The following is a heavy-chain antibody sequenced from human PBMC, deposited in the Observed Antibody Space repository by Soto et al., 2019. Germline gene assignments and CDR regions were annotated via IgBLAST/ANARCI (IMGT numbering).Heavy chain of an antibody. J-gene: IGHJ4*02. V-gene: IGHV4-30-2*01. CDR2: IYHSGST. D-gene: IGHD2-2*01. CDR1: GGSISSGGYS. CDR3: ARLYCSSTSCLLDY. Sequence: PSETLSLTCTVSGGSISSGGYSWSWIRQPPGKGLEWIGYIYHSGSTYYNPSLKSRVTISVDRSKNQFSLKLSSVTAADTAVYYCARLYCSSTSCLLDYWGQGTLVTVSS.